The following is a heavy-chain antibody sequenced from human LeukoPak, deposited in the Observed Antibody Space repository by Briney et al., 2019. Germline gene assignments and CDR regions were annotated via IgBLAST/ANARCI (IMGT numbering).Heavy chain of an antibody. V-gene: IGHV4-34*01. D-gene: IGHD4-11*01. Sequence: PSETLSLTCAVYGGSFSGYYWSWIRQPPGKGLEWIGEINHSGSTNYNPSLKSRVTISVDTSKNQSSLKLSSVTAADTAVYYCARGSGMTTSLYYYGMDVWGQGTTVTVSS. J-gene: IGHJ6*02. CDR3: ARGSGMTTSLYYYGMDV. CDR1: GGSFSGYY. CDR2: INHSGST.